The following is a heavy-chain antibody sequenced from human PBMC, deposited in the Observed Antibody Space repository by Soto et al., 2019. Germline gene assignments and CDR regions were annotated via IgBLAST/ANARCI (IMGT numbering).Heavy chain of an antibody. CDR3: ARTTAGNYYYYGMDV. J-gene: IGHJ6*02. D-gene: IGHD6-13*01. V-gene: IGHV1-8*01. CDR1: GCTFTSYD. CDR2: MNPNSGNT. Sequence: ASVKVSCKASGCTFTSYDINWVRQATGQGLEWMGWMNPNSGNTGYAQKFQGRVTMTRNTSISTAYMELSSLRSEDTAVYYCARTTAGNYYYYGMDVWGQGTTVTVSS.